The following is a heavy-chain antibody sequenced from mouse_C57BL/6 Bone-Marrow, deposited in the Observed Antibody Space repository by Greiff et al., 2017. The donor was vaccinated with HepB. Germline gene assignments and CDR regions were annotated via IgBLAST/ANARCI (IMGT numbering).Heavy chain of an antibody. J-gene: IGHJ3*01. Sequence: EVMLVESGGGLVKPGGSLKLSCAASGFNFSDYGMHWVRQAPEKGLEWVAYISSGSSTIYYADTVKGRFTISRDNAKNTLFLQMTSLGSEDTAMYYCARDGYYGSSHRFAYWGQGTLVTVSA. D-gene: IGHD1-1*01. V-gene: IGHV5-17*01. CDR3: ARDGYYGSSHRFAY. CDR2: ISSGSSTI. CDR1: GFNFSDYG.